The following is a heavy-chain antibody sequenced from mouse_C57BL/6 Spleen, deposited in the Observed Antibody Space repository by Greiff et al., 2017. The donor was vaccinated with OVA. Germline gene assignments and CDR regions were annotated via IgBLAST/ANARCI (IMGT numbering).Heavy chain of an antibody. J-gene: IGHJ4*01. CDR1: GYSFTGYY. D-gene: IGHD4-1*01. V-gene: IGHV1-42*01. CDR2: INPSTGGT. Sequence: VQLKQSGPELVKPGASVKISCKASGYSFTGYYMNWVKQSPEKSLEWIGEINPSTGGTTYNQKFKAKATLTVDKSSSTAYMQLKSLTSEDSAVYYCARWDDYYAMDYWGQGTSVTVSS. CDR3: ARWDDYYAMDY.